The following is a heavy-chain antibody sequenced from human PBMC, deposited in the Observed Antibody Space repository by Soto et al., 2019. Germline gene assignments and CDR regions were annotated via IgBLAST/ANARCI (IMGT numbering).Heavy chain of an antibody. J-gene: IGHJ5*02. V-gene: IGHV1-18*01. Sequence: ASVKVSCKASGYTFTRYGISWVRQAPGQGLEWMGWFGADDGNTNYAQKFQGGVTMTEDTSTDTAYMELSSLRSEDTAVYYCATSSHWFDPWGQGTLVTVSS. CDR1: GYTFTRYG. CDR3: ATSSHWFDP. CDR2: FGADDGNT.